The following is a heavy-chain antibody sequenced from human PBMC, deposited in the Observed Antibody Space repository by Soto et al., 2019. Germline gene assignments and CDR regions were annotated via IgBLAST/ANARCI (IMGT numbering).Heavy chain of an antibody. CDR1: GGSISSSSYY. V-gene: IGHV4-39*01. J-gene: IGHJ1*01. Sequence: QLQLQESGPGLVKPSETLSLTCTVSGGSISSSSYYWGWIRQPPTKGLEWIGSIYYSGSTYYRPSLQSRVTMSVDTSKNQFSLKLSSVTAADTAVYYCARHYRHYYDSSGRAEYFQHWGQGTLVTVSS. CDR3: ARHYRHYYDSSGRAEYFQH. CDR2: IYYSGST. D-gene: IGHD3-22*01.